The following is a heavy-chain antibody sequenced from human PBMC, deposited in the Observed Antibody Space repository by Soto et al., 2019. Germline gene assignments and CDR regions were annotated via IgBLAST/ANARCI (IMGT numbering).Heavy chain of an antibody. D-gene: IGHD1-26*01. CDR3: ASKGATTYYYYGMDV. J-gene: IGHJ6*02. V-gene: IGHV1-2*02. CDR2: INPNSGGT. Sequence: ASVKVSCKASGYTFTGYYMHWVRQAPGQGLEWMGWINPNSGGTNYAQKFQGRVTMTRDTSISTAYMELSRLRSDDTAVYYCASKGATTYYYYGMDVWGQGTTVTVSS. CDR1: GYTFTGYY.